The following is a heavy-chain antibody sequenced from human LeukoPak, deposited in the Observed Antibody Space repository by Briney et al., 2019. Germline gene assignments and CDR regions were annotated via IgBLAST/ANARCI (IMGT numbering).Heavy chain of an antibody. V-gene: IGHV3-23*01. J-gene: IGHJ4*02. CDR2: VSPPGGGT. CDR3: ARRAGAYSHPYDY. CDR1: GFTFSIHG. Sequence: GRSLRLSCAASGFTFSIHGMNWVRQAPGKGLEWLSGVSPPGGGTYYADSVKGQFTISRDDSKNTLSLQMNSLRAEDTAVYYCARRAGAYSHPYDYWGQGTLVTVSS. D-gene: IGHD4/OR15-4a*01.